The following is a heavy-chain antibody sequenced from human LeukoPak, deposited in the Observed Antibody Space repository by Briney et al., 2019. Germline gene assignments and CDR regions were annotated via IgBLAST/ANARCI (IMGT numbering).Heavy chain of an antibody. V-gene: IGHV1-8*01. CDR2: MNPNSGNT. CDR1: GYTFTSYD. D-gene: IGHD3-10*01. Sequence: ASVKVSCKASGYTFTSYDIDWVRQATGQGLEWMGWMNPNSGNTGYAQKFQGRVTMTRNTSISTAYMELSSLRSEDTAVYYCARXXXYYXGSGSSENGDYWGQGTLVTVSS. J-gene: IGHJ4*02. CDR3: ARXXXYYXGSGSSENGDY.